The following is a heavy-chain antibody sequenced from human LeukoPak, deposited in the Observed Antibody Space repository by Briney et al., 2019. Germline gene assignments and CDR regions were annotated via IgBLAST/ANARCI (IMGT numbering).Heavy chain of an antibody. D-gene: IGHD1-7*01. J-gene: IGHJ5*02. CDR2: IIPIFGTA. Sequence: SVKVSCKPSGYTFTSYYMHWVRQAPGQGLEWMGGIIPIFGTANYAQKFQGRVTITTDESTSTAYMELSSLRSEDTAVYYCARDNYAGANWFDPWGQGTLVTVSS. CDR3: ARDNYAGANWFDP. V-gene: IGHV1-69*05. CDR1: GYTFTSYY.